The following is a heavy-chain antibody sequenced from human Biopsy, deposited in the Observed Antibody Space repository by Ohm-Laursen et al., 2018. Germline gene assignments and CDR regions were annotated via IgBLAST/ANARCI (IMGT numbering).Heavy chain of an antibody. CDR3: ATELLPPGVGGPWLDS. CDR2: ISANSSYI. D-gene: IGHD3-16*01. Sequence: SLRLSCAASGVTLSGYAMNWVRQAPGKGLERVSTISANSSYIHYADSVKGRFTVSRDNAKNSLYLQMNSLRAPDTAIYYCATELLPPGVGGPWLDSWGQGTPVTVSS. J-gene: IGHJ5*01. V-gene: IGHV3-21*06. CDR1: GVTLSGYA.